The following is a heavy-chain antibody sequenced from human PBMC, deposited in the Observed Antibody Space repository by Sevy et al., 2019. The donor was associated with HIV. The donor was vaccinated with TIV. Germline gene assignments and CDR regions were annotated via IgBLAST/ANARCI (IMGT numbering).Heavy chain of an antibody. CDR2: IYYSGST. D-gene: IGHD1-26*01. V-gene: IGHV4-59*01. Sequence: SETLSLTCTVSAGSISSYYWSWIRQPPGKGLEWIGYIYYSGSTNYNPSLKSRVTISVDTSKNQFSLKLSSVTAADTAVYYCARDSRATTGVNWFDPWGQGTLVTVSS. J-gene: IGHJ5*02. CDR3: ARDSRATTGVNWFDP. CDR1: AGSISSYY.